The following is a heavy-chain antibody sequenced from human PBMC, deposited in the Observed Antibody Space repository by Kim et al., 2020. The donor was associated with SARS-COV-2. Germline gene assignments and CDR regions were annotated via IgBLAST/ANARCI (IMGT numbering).Heavy chain of an antibody. D-gene: IGHD1-26*01. V-gene: IGHV3-72*01. Sequence: TEYAVSVKGRFTVSRDDSKSSLYLQMNGLKAEDAAVYFCTRGGFQHAYDVWGQGTVVTVSS. CDR3: TRGGFQHAYDV. J-gene: IGHJ3*01. CDR2: T.